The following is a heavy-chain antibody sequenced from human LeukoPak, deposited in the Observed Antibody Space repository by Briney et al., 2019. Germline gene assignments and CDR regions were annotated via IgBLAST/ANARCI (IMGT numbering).Heavy chain of an antibody. CDR2: INSDGSST. Sequence: GGSLRLSCAASGFTFSSYWMHWVRQAPGKGLVWVSRINSDGSSTSYADSVKGRFTFSRDNAKNTLYLQMNSLRAEDTAVYYCARVDTAMVGYFQHWGQGTLVTVSS. CDR1: GFTFSSYW. J-gene: IGHJ1*01. D-gene: IGHD5-18*01. V-gene: IGHV3-74*01. CDR3: ARVDTAMVGYFQH.